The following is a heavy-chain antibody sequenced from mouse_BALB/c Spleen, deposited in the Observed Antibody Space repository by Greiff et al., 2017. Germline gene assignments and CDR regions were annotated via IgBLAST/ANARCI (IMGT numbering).Heavy chain of an antibody. CDR3: ARDDYDRFAY. Sequence: EVMLVESGGDLVKPGGSLKLSCAASGFTFSSYGMSWVRQTPDKRLEWVATISSGGSYTYYPDSVKGRFTISRDNAKNTLYLQMSSLKSEDTAMYYCARDDYDRFAYWGQGTLVTVSA. CDR1: GFTFSSYG. CDR2: ISSGGSYT. D-gene: IGHD2-4*01. V-gene: IGHV5-6*02. J-gene: IGHJ3*01.